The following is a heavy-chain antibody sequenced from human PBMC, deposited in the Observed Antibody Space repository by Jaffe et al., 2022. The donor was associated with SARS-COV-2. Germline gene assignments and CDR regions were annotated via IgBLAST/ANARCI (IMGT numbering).Heavy chain of an antibody. Sequence: EVQLVESGGDLVQPGGSLRLSCAASGFIFSNYWMDWVRQAPGRGLVWVSRINSDGSTTDYADSVKGRFTISRDNAKNTLYLQMNSLRAEDTAVYYCAKAGAGLDYWGQGTLVTVSS. V-gene: IGHV3-74*01. D-gene: IGHD6-19*01. J-gene: IGHJ4*02. CDR2: INSDGSTT. CDR1: GFIFSNYW. CDR3: AKAGAGLDY.